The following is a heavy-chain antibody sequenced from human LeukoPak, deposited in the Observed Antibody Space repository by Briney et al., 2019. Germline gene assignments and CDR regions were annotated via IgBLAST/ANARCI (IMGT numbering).Heavy chain of an antibody. D-gene: IGHD5-24*01. CDR2: IYTSGST. Sequence: SQTLSLTCTVSGGSISSGSYDWSWIRQPAGKGLEWIGRIYTSGSTNYNPSLKSRVTISVDTSKNQFSLKLSSVTAADTAVYYCARGDSPMDVWGKGTTVTVSS. J-gene: IGHJ6*03. CDR1: GGSISSGSYD. CDR3: ARGDSPMDV. V-gene: IGHV4-61*02.